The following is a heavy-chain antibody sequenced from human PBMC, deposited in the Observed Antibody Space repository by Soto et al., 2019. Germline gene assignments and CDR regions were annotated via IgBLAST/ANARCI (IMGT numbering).Heavy chain of an antibody. Sequence: SETLSLTCTVSGGSISSGGYYWSWIRQHPGKGLEWIGYIYDRGSTYYNPSLKSRVTISVDTSKNQFFLNLSSVTAADTAVYYCARASVDIVATILFDYWGQGTQVT. CDR3: ARASVDIVATILFDY. CDR2: IYDRGST. CDR1: GGSISSGGYY. D-gene: IGHD5-12*01. J-gene: IGHJ4*02. V-gene: IGHV4-31*03.